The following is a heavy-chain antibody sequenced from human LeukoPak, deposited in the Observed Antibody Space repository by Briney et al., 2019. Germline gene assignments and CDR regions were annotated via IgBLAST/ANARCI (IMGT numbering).Heavy chain of an antibody. D-gene: IGHD3-16*01. CDR2: TYYRSKWST. V-gene: IGHV6-1*01. Sequence: SQTLSLTCAISGDSVSSNSVAWNWIRQSPSRGLEWLGRTYYRSKWSTGYAVSVKSRITITPDTSRNQVSLQLNSMTPEDTGVYYCARTATLGVFDYWGQGTVVTVSS. CDR3: ARTATLGVFDY. J-gene: IGHJ4*02. CDR1: GDSVSSNSVA.